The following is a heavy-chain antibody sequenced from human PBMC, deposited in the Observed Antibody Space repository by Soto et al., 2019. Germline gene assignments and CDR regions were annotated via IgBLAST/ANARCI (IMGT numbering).Heavy chain of an antibody. V-gene: IGHV4-59*08. CDR3: ARQPGVVINYYYYMDV. CDR2: IYYSGST. Sequence: SETLSLTCTVSGGSISSYYWSWIRQPPGKGLEWIGYIYYSGSTNYNPSLKSRVTISVDTSKNQFSLKLSSVTAADTAVYYCARQPGVVINYYYYMDVWGKGTTVTVSS. J-gene: IGHJ6*03. D-gene: IGHD3-3*01. CDR1: GGSISSYY.